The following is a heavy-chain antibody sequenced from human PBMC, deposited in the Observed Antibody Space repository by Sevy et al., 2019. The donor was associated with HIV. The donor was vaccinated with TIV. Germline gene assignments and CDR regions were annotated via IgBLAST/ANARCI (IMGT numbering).Heavy chain of an antibody. Sequence: SETLSLTCTVSGGSISRSTYYWGWIRQPRGKGLEWIAPIYYSGSTYYNVSLESRVTISVDMSKNQFSLRLSSVTAADTAVYYSARHGGIAVATLDYWGQGTLVTVSS. CDR1: GGSISRSTYY. CDR3: ARHGGIAVATLDY. D-gene: IGHD6-19*01. V-gene: IGHV4-39*01. J-gene: IGHJ4*02. CDR2: IYYSGST.